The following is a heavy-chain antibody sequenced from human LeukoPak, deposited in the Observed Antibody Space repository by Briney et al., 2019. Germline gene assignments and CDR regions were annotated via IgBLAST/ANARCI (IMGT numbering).Heavy chain of an antibody. CDR3: AKGVAAVDYYFDY. D-gene: IGHD6-13*01. CDR1: GFTFSSYA. CDR2: ISYDGSNK. Sequence: GGSLRLSCAASGFTFSSYAMHWVRQAPGKGLEWVAVISYDGSNKYYADSVKGRFTISRDNSKNTLYLQMNSLRAEDTAVYYCAKGVAAVDYYFDYWGQGTLVTVSS. V-gene: IGHV3-30*04. J-gene: IGHJ4*02.